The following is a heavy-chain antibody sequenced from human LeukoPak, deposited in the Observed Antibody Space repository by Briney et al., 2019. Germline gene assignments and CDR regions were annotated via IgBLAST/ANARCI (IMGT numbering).Heavy chain of an antibody. V-gene: IGHV3-23*01. CDR3: AKPAISSRGWYYDY. D-gene: IGHD6-19*01. CDR1: GFTFSTFA. CDR2: INDSGGST. J-gene: IGHJ4*02. Sequence: GGSLRLSCAASGFTFSTFAMSWVRQAPGKGLEWVSAINDSGGSTYYADSVKGRFTISRDNSKNTLYLQMNSLRAEDTAVYYCAKPAISSRGWYYDYWGQGTLVTVSS.